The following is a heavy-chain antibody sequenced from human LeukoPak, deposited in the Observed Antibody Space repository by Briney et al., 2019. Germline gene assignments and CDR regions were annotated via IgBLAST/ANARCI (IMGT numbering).Heavy chain of an antibody. D-gene: IGHD1-14*01. J-gene: IGHJ3*02. V-gene: IGHV3-23*01. CDR2: ISGSGGGT. CDR3: AKNRNFFPHDAFDI. Sequence: PGGSLRLSCAASGFSVSVNYMSWVRQAPGKGLEWVSSISGSGGGTYYADSVKGRFTISRDNSKNTLFLQVNSLRAEDTAVYYCAKNRNFFPHDAFDIWGQGTMVTVSS. CDR1: GFSVSVNY.